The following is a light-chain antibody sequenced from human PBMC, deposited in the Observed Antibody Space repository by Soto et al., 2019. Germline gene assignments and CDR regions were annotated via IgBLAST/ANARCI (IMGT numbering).Light chain of an antibody. V-gene: IGLV2-23*01. CDR3: CSSAGSRILSWV. CDR2: EGT. J-gene: IGLJ3*02. Sequence: QSALTQPASVSGSPGQSINISCTGTSSDVGGYDRVSWYQQHPGKAPKLLIYEGTKRPSGISKRLSGSGSGNTASLTISGLQAEDEADYYCCSSAGSRILSWVFGGGTKLTVL. CDR1: SSDVGGYDR.